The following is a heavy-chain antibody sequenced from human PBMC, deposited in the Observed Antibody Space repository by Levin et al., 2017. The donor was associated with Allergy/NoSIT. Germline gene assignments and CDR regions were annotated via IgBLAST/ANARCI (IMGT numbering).Heavy chain of an antibody. Sequence: LSLTCAASGFSFSNAWMSWARQAPGKGLEWVGRIKRKTDGGTIEYAAPVKGRFTISRDDSKTTLYLQMNSLKTDDTAVYYCTTYNNSGYYFDYWGQGTLVTVSS. V-gene: IGHV3-15*01. D-gene: IGHD3-10*01. CDR2: IKRKTDGGTI. CDR1: GFSFSNAW. J-gene: IGHJ4*02. CDR3: TTYNNSGYYFDY.